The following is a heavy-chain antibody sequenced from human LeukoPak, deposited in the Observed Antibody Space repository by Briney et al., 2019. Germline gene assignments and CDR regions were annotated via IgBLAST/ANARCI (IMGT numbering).Heavy chain of an antibody. J-gene: IGHJ4*02. Sequence: PSETLSLTCTVSGGSISSGSYYWGWIRQPPGKGLEWIGSIYYSGGTFYNPSLKSRVTISVEASKNRFSLKLSSVTAADTAVYYCARHRDNYDDRIDYWGQGTLVTVSS. CDR2: IYYSGGT. CDR1: GGSISSGSYY. V-gene: IGHV4-39*01. D-gene: IGHD3-22*01. CDR3: ARHRDNYDDRIDY.